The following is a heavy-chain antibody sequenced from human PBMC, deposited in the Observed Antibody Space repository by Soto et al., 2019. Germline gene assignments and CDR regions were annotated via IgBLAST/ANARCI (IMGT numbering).Heavy chain of an antibody. Sequence: SESLSLTCTVSGGSITNHYWSWIRQPPGKGLEWIGYIYYSGSTNYNPSPKSRVTMSVDTSKNQFSLKLSSVTAADTAVYYCARDGSTYNWFDPWGQGTQVTVSS. J-gene: IGHJ5*02. CDR1: GGSITNHY. CDR2: IYYSGST. V-gene: IGHV4-59*11. CDR3: ARDGSTYNWFDP.